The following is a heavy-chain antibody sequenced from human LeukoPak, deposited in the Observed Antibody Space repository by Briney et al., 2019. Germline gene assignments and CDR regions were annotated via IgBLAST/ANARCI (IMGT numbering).Heavy chain of an antibody. D-gene: IGHD1-26*01. CDR3: ARLVTGSNPADF. V-gene: IGHV1-46*01. J-gene: IGHJ4*02. CDR1: GFTLTQYY. Sequence: ASVKVSCKASGFTLTQYYLHWVRQAPGQGLEFVGMISPSGDSPPYAQKFQDRVTMTRDMSTSTVYMELSNLRSEDTAVYFCARLVTGSNPADFRGQGTLVTVSS. CDR2: ISPSGDSP.